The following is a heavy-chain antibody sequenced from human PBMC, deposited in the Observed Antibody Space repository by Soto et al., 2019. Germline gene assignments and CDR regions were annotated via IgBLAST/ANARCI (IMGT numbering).Heavy chain of an antibody. J-gene: IGHJ5*02. CDR1: GFTFSDYY. D-gene: IGHD4-17*01. V-gene: IGHV3-11*05. CDR3: ARFLAVTNRRNWFDP. Sequence: QVQLVASGGGLVKPGGSLRLSCAASGFTFSDYYMSWIRQAPGKGLEWVSYISSSSSYTNYADSVKGRFTISRDNAKNSLYLQMNSLRAEDTAVYYCARFLAVTNRRNWFDPWGQGTLVTVSS. CDR2: ISSSSSYT.